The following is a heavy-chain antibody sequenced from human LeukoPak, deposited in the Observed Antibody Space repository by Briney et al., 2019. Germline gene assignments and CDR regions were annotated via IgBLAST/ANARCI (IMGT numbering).Heavy chain of an antibody. D-gene: IGHD1-26*01. CDR1: GYTFTSYY. CDR2: INPSGGST. V-gene: IGHV1-46*01. Sequence: ASVKISCKASGYTFTSYYMHWVRQAPGQGLEWMGIINPSGGSTSYAQKFQGRVTMTRDTSTSTVYMELSSLRSEDTAVYYCARSVGANPSFDYWGQGTLVTVSS. CDR3: ARSVGANPSFDY. J-gene: IGHJ4*02.